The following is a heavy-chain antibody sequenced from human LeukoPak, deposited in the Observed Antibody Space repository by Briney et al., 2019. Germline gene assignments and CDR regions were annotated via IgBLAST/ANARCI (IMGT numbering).Heavy chain of an antibody. CDR1: GFTFSRSW. D-gene: IGHD5-24*01. V-gene: IGHV3-7*05. CDR2: IKQDGSEK. CDR3: ARDSAYNAFDY. J-gene: IGHJ4*02. Sequence: GGSLRLSCAASGFTFSRSWMTWVRQAPGKGPEWVANIKQDGSEKNYVDSVKGRFTISRDNAKNSLYLQMNSLRAEDTAMYYCARDSAYNAFDYWGQGTLVTVSS.